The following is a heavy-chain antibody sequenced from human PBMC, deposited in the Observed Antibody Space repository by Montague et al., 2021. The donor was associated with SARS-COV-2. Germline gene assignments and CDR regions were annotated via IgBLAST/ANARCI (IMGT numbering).Heavy chain of an antibody. D-gene: IGHD5-18*01. Sequence: SETLSLTCAVYSGSFGSYYWTWSCQPPGKGLEWVGEIRHDGGGRFYPSLNSRLNIFLGSSGVSLSLTSVTAADTGVYYCARGVHSESPYSGGFYYLDVWAQGTLVTVSS. CDR3: ARGVHSESPYSGGFYYLDV. CDR2: IRHDGGG. J-gene: IGHJ4*02. V-gene: IGHV4-34*01. CDR1: SGSFGSYY.